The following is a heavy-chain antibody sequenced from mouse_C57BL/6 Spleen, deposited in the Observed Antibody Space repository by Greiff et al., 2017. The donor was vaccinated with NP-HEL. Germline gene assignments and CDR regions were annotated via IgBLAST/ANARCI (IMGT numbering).Heavy chain of an antibody. D-gene: IGHD2-1*01. J-gene: IGHJ3*01. CDR3: ARERGYGNAFAY. CDR1: GYTFTSYW. Sequence: VQLQQPGAELVRPGSSVKLSCKASGYTFTSYWMDWVKQRPGQGLEWIGNIYPSDSETRYNQKFKDKATLTVDKSSSTAYMQLSSLTSEDSAVYYCARERGYGNAFAYWGQGTLVTVSA. CDR2: IYPSDSET. V-gene: IGHV1-61*01.